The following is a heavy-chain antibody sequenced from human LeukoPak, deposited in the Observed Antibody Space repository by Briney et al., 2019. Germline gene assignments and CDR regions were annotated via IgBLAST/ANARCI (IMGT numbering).Heavy chain of an antibody. CDR2: ISSSGSTI. Sequence: PGGSLRLSCAASGFTFSDYYMSWIRQAPGKGLEWVSYISSSGSTIYYADSVKGRFTISRDNAKNSLYLQMNSLRAEDTAVYYCARDSPFMTTVTTFDYWGQGTLVTVSS. D-gene: IGHD4-17*01. V-gene: IGHV3-11*04. CDR1: GFTFSDYY. CDR3: ARDSPFMTTVTTFDY. J-gene: IGHJ4*02.